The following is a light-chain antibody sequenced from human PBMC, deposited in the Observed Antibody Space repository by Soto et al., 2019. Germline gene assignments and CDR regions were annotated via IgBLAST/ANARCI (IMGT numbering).Light chain of an antibody. CDR2: EVV. CDR3: KSYAGSNTYV. CDR1: KNDIGVYDF. V-gene: IGLV2-8*01. J-gene: IGLJ1*01. Sequence: QSPLTQPPSASGSPGQSVTISCTGTKNDIGVYDFVSWYQHHPGKAPRLIIYEVVQRPSGVPERFSGSKSGNTASLTVSGLQAADEADYFCKSYAGSNTYVFGSGTKVTVL.